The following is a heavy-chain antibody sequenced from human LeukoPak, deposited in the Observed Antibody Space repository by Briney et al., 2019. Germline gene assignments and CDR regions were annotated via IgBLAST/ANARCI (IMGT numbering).Heavy chain of an antibody. D-gene: IGHD3-16*01. CDR3: AKGAEIDL. CDR1: GFTFTNYA. Sequence: AGGSLRLSCATSGFTFTNYAMNWVRQAPGKGLEWVSAVTGPGDTTYYADSVTGRFFRSREDAKTTVYLQMNSLRAEDTAIYYCAKGAEIDLWGQGTLVTVSS. V-gene: IGHV3-23*01. CDR2: VTGPGDTT. J-gene: IGHJ5*02.